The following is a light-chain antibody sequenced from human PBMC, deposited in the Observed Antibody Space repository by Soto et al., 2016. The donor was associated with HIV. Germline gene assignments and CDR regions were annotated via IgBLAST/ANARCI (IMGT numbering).Light chain of an antibody. J-gene: IGLJ2*01. CDR2: QDS. Sequence: SYELTQPPSVSVSPGQTASITCSGDKLGDKYAWWYHQKPGQSPVLVIYQDSKRPSGIPERFSGSNSGNTATLTISGTQAMDEADYYCQAWDSSTGVFGGGTK. V-gene: IGLV3-1*01. CDR3: QAWDSSTGV. CDR1: KLGDKY.